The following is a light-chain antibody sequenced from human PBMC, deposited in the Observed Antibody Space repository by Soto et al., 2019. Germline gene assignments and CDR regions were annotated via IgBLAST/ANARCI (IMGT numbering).Light chain of an antibody. Sequence: EIVLTQSPGTLSLSPGERATLSCRASQSVSSSYLAWYQQKPGQAPRLLIYGASSRATGIPDRFSGSGSGTDFTITISRLETEDFAMYYCQQYGSSGVYTFGQGTKLEIK. J-gene: IGKJ2*01. CDR2: GAS. CDR1: QSVSSSY. CDR3: QQYGSSGVYT. V-gene: IGKV3-20*01.